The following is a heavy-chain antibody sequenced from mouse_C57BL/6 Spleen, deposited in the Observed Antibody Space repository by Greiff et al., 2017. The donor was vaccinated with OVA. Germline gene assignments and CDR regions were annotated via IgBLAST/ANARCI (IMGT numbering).Heavy chain of an antibody. J-gene: IGHJ3*01. CDR1: GFTFSDYG. CDR3: AKHYYGSSFAY. Sequence: EVKLVESGGGLVKPGGSLKLSCAASGFTFSDYGMHWVRQAPEKGLEWVAYISSGSSTIYYADTVKGRFTISRDNAKNNLFLQMTSLRSEDTAMYYCAKHYYGSSFAYWGQGTLVTVSA. V-gene: IGHV5-17*01. CDR2: ISSGSSTI. D-gene: IGHD1-1*01.